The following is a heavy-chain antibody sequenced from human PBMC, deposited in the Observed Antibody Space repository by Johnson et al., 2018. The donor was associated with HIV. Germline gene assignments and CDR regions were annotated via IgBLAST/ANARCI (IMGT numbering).Heavy chain of an antibody. Sequence: VQLVESGGGLVQPGGSLRLSCAASGFTFSSYWMSWVRQAPGKGLEWVSYISSSGSSIYYADSVKGRFTISKDNAKNSLFLQMNSLRAEDTAVYYCAGQEGSGYYGGAFDIWGPGTMVTVSS. CDR3: AGQEGSGYYGGAFDI. J-gene: IGHJ3*02. V-gene: IGHV3-48*04. CDR1: GFTFSSYW. D-gene: IGHD3-22*01. CDR2: ISSSGSSI.